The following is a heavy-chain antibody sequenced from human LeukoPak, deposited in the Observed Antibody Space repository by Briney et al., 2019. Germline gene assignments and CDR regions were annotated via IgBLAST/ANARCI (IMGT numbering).Heavy chain of an antibody. J-gene: IGHJ4*02. CDR1: GGSFSGYY. D-gene: IGHD2-2*01. Sequence: PSETLSLTCAVYGGSFSGYYWSWIRQPPGKGLEWIGEINHSGSTNYSPSLKSRVTISVDTSKNQFSLKLSSVTAADTAVYYCARRYCSSTSCYADFDYWGQGTLVTVSS. CDR2: INHSGST. V-gene: IGHV4-34*01. CDR3: ARRYCSSTSCYADFDY.